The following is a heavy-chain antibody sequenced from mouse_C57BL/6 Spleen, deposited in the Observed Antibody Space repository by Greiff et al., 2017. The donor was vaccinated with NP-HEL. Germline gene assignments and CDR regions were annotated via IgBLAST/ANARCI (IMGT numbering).Heavy chain of an antibody. CDR3: ARSAITTEGFAY. CDR1: GYAFTNYL. CDR2: INPGSGGT. D-gene: IGHD2-4*01. Sequence: VQLQQSGAELVRPGTSVKVSCKASGYAFTNYLIEWVKQRPGQGLEWIGVINPGSGGTNYNEKFKGKATLTADKSSSTAYMQLSSLTSEDSAVYFCARSAITTEGFAYWGQGTLVTVSA. J-gene: IGHJ3*01. V-gene: IGHV1-54*01.